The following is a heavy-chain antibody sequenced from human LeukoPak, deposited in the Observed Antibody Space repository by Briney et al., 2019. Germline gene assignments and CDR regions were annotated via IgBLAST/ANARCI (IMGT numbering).Heavy chain of an antibody. CDR1: GGSFSGYY. D-gene: IGHD5-18*01. V-gene: IGHV4-34*01. CDR2: INHSGST. CDR3: ARGYSKLQSFDY. J-gene: IGHJ4*02. Sequence: SETLSLTCAVYGGSFSGYYWSWIRQPPGKGLEWIGEINHSGSTNYIPYLKSRVHISVDTSKNQSSLKLSSVTAADTAVYYCARGYSKLQSFDYWGQGTLVTVSS.